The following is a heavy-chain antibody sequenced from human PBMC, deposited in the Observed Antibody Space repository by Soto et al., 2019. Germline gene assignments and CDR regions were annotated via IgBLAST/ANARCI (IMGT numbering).Heavy chain of an antibody. J-gene: IGHJ4*02. V-gene: IGHV3-23*01. Sequence: GGSLRLSCAASGFIFSNYAMSWVRQAPGTGLEWVSGISGSGVSTYYADSVKGRFTISRDNSKNTLYLQMSSLRAEDSAIYYCARGSEDSCPGSRIFDFWGRGTLVTVSS. CDR2: ISGSGVST. CDR3: ARGSEDSCPGSRIFDF. D-gene: IGHD3-10*02. CDR1: GFIFSNYA.